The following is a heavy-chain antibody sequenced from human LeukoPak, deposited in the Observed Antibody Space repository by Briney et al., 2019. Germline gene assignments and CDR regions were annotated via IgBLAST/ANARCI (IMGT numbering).Heavy chain of an antibody. CDR1: GCNFRNYW. Sequence: PGGSLRLSCVASGCNFRNYWMTWVRQAPGKGLEGVANIKHDGSEKQYADSVKGRFTISRDNGERSLFLQMNSLRTEDTAVYYCARDPYENGGYGAFDIWGQGTIVSVSS. D-gene: IGHD3-22*01. CDR2: IKHDGSEK. CDR3: ARDPYENGGYGAFDI. J-gene: IGHJ3*02. V-gene: IGHV3-7*01.